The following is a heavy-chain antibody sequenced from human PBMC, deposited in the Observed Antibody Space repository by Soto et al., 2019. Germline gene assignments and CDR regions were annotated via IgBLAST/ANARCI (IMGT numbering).Heavy chain of an antibody. V-gene: IGHV2-70*01. J-gene: IGHJ3*02. CDR2: INCDDDK. CDR1: VLSLRTSLMY. CDR3: ERRAMLVTDALDI. Sequence: SGATLLNPRHTLTLTFTISVLSLRTSLMYGIWIRHPPGKALEWLAFINCDDDKYYSTSLKTRLTISRDTSKNQVVLTMTNMDPVENATYYCERRAMLVTDALDIWGQGKMVNVSS. D-gene: IGHD3-22*01.